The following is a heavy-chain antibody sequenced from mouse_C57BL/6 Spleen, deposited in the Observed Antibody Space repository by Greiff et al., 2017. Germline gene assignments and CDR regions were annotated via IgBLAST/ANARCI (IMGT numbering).Heavy chain of an antibody. Sequence: EVQLQQSGPELVKPGASVKISCKASGYSFTGYYMNWVKPSPEKSLEWIGEINPSTGGTTYNQKFYAKATLTVDKSSITAYMQLTSLTSEDSTVYYGARDGWAWFAYWGQGTLVTVSA. V-gene: IGHV1-42*01. CDR3: ARDGWAWFAY. J-gene: IGHJ3*01. CDR2: INPSTGGT. D-gene: IGHD1-2*01. CDR1: GYSFTGYY.